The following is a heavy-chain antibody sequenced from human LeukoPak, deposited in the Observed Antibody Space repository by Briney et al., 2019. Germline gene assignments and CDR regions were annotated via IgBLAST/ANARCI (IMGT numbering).Heavy chain of an antibody. CDR3: VRDGRGSCSGGSCFDY. CDR2: IWYYGSKA. J-gene: IGHJ4*02. Sequence: GGSLRLSCVASGFTFRSYGMHWVRQVPGEGREWVAVIWYYGSKAYYAGSVKGRLTLSRDKSRNTLYLQMNSLRVGYTAVYYCVRDGRGSCSGGSCFDYSGQGPLVTVSS. V-gene: IGHV3-33*01. CDR1: GFTFRSYG. D-gene: IGHD2-15*01.